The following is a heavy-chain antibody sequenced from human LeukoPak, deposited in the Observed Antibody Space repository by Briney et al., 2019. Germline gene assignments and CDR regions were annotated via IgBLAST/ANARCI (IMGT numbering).Heavy chain of an antibody. CDR1: GFTLSDYY. CDR2: INLSGSTI. D-gene: IGHD3-22*01. CDR3: ARAPSSGYYPVAFDI. J-gene: IGHJ3*02. V-gene: IGHV3-11*01. Sequence: GGSLRLSCAASGFTLSDYYMSWIRQAPGKGLEWVSYINLSGSTIYYADSVKGRFTISRDNAKNSLYLQMNSLSAEDTAVYYCARAPSSGYYPVAFDIWGQGTMVTVSS.